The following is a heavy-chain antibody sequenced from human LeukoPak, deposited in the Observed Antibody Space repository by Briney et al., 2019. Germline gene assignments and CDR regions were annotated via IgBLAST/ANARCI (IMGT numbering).Heavy chain of an antibody. V-gene: IGHV1-2*06. CDR2: INPNSGGT. D-gene: IGHD4-17*01. CDR3: ARDWSMTTLDY. CDR1: GYTFIGYY. J-gene: IGHJ4*02. Sequence: AASLKVSCKASGYTFIGYYMHWVRQAPGQGLEWMGRINPNSGGTDYAQKFQGRVTMTRDTSISTAYLEFSGLRSDDTAVYYCARDWSMTTLDYWGQGTLVTVSS.